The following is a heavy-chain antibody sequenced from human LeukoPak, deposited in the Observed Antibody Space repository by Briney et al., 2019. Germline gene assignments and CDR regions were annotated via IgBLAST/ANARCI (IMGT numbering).Heavy chain of an antibody. Sequence: GGSLRLSCAASGFTFSSYAMSWVRQAPGEGLEWVSAISGSGGSTYYADSVKGRFTISKDNSKNTLHLQMNSLRGEDTAVYYCASQNHYYGMDVWGQGTTVTVSS. CDR2: ISGSGGST. J-gene: IGHJ6*01. D-gene: IGHD2/OR15-2a*01. CDR1: GFTFSSYA. V-gene: IGHV3-23*01. CDR3: ASQNHYYGMDV.